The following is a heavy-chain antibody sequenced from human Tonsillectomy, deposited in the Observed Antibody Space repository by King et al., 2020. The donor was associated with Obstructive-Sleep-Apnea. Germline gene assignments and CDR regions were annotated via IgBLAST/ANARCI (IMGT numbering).Heavy chain of an antibody. V-gene: IGHV4-39*01. CDR2: IYYSGST. Sequence: LPLQESGPGLVKPSETLSLTCTVSGGSISSSSYYWGWIRQPPGKGLEWIGSIYYSGSTYYNPSLKSRVTISVDTSKNQFSLKLSSVTAADTAVYYCARLDTMVYYGMDVWGQGTTVTVSS. CDR3: ARLDTMVYYGMDV. CDR1: GGSISSSSYY. J-gene: IGHJ6*02. D-gene: IGHD3-10*01.